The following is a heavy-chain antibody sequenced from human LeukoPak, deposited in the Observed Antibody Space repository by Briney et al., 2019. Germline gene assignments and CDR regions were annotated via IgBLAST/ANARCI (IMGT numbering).Heavy chain of an antibody. Sequence: PSETLSLTCIVSGDSISSSNYYWAWVRQPPGEGLEWIGSIYYSGRTFYNPSLKSRVAISIDTSKNQFSLKLSSVTAADTAVYYCARRIIAATLDCWGQGTLVTVSS. D-gene: IGHD6-13*01. CDR1: GDSISSSNYY. CDR2: IYYSGRT. V-gene: IGHV4-39*01. CDR3: ARRIIAATLDC. J-gene: IGHJ4*01.